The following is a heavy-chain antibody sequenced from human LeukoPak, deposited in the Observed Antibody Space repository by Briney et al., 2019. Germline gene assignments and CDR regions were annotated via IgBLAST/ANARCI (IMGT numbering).Heavy chain of an antibody. D-gene: IGHD6-19*01. J-gene: IGHJ4*02. V-gene: IGHV3-15*01. CDR3: TTGRYSSGWLDY. Sequence: GGSLRLSCAASGFTFANAWMSWVRQSPGKGLEWVARIKSKIDGGTTDYAAPVKGRFTISRDDSKNTLYLQMNSLKTGDTAVYYCTTGRYSSGWLDYWGQGTLVTVSS. CDR1: GFTFANAW. CDR2: IKSKIDGGTT.